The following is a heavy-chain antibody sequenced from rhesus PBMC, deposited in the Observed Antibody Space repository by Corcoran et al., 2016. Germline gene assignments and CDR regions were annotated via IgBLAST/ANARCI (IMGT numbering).Heavy chain of an antibody. CDR2: IYGSGRST. CDR1: GGSISSSY. D-gene: IGHD6-25*01. CDR3: ASDRLAAAGGEFFDY. J-gene: IGHJ4*01. V-gene: IGHV4-169*02. Sequence: QVQLQESGPGVVKPSETLSLTCAVSGGSISSSYWSWIRQAPGKGLEWIGYIYGSGRSTTSNPSLKSRGTLSVDTSKTQLSLKLSSVTAADTAVYYCASDRLAAAGGEFFDYWGQGVLVTVSS.